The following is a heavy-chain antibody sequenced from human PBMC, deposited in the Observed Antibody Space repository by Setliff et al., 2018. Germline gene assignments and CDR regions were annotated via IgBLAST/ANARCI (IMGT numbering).Heavy chain of an antibody. Sequence: ASVKVSCKASGYTFTSYAMHWVRQAPGQRLEWMGWINAGNGNTKYSQKFQGRVTITRDTSASTAYMELSSLRSEDTAVYYCARNGDSSGYSYDAFDIWGQGTMVTVSS. D-gene: IGHD3-22*01. J-gene: IGHJ3*02. CDR2: INAGNGNT. CDR1: GYTFTSYA. V-gene: IGHV1-3*01. CDR3: ARNGDSSGYSYDAFDI.